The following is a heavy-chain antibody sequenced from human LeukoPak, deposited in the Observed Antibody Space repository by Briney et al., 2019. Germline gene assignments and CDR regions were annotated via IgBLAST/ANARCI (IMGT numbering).Heavy chain of an antibody. CDR1: GGSFSGFH. Sequence: PSETLSLTCAVYGGSFSGFHWNWIRQPPGKGLEWIGDINHSGSTHYNPSLKSRVTISVDTSKNQFSLKLSSVTAADTAVYYCARAGATIGVYYYYYMDVWGKGTTVTISS. V-gene: IGHV4-34*01. CDR2: INHSGST. J-gene: IGHJ6*03. D-gene: IGHD1-26*01. CDR3: ARAGATIGVYYYYYMDV.